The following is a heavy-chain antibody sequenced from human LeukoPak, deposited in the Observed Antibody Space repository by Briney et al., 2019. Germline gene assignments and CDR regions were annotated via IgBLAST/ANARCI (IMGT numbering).Heavy chain of an antibody. CDR2: ISSSSSTI. Sequence: GGSLRLSCAASGFTFSSYSMTWVRQAPGKGLEWVSYISSSSSTIYYADSVKGRFTISRDNSKNTLYLQMNSLRAEDTAVYYCAKDKSSNIVVVPAARTVAFDIWGQGTMVTVSS. CDR1: GFTFSSYS. D-gene: IGHD2-2*01. J-gene: IGHJ3*02. V-gene: IGHV3-48*01. CDR3: AKDKSSNIVVVPAARTVAFDI.